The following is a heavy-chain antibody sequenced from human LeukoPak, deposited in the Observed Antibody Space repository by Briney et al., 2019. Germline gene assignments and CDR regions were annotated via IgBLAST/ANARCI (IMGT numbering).Heavy chain of an antibody. CDR2: FIPIFGTA. CDR1: GGTLSSYA. CDR3: ARSPPGLIYMDV. Sequence: SVKVSCKASGGTLSSYAISWVRQAPGQGLEWMGGFIPIFGTANYAQKFRGRVMITADESATTAYMEVSSLRSEGTAVYYCARSPPGLIYMDVWGKGTTVSVSS. V-gene: IGHV1-69*01. D-gene: IGHD2-8*01. J-gene: IGHJ6*03.